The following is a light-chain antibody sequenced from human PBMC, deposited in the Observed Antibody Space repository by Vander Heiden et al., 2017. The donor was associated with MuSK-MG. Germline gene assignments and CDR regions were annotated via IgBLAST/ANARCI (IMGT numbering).Light chain of an antibody. J-gene: IGKJ3*01. Sequence: DIQMTQSPSSLSASVGDRVTITCQASQDISNYLNWYQQKPGKAPKLLIYDASNLETGVQSRFSGSGYGTDFTFTISSLQPEDIATYYCQQYDNLPPGFTFGHGTKVDIK. CDR2: DAS. CDR1: QDISNY. CDR3: QQYDNLPPGFT. V-gene: IGKV1-33*01.